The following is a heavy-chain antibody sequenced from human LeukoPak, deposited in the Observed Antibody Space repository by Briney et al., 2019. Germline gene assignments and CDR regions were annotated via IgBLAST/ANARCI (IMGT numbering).Heavy chain of an antibody. CDR1: GGSISSYY. V-gene: IGHV4-59*08. CDR3: ATSGDRIYYYYYGMDV. J-gene: IGHJ6*02. D-gene: IGHD4-17*01. CDR2: IYYSGST. Sequence: PSETLSLTCTVSGGSISSYYWSWIRQPPGKGLEWIGYIYYSGSTNYNPSLKSRVTISVDKSKNQFSLKLSSVTAADTAVYYCATSGDRIYYYYYGMDVWGQGTTVTVSS.